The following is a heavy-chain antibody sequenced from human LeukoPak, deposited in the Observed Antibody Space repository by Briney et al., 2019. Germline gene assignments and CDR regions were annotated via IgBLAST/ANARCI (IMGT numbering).Heavy chain of an antibody. CDR2: ISYDGSNQ. CDR1: GFTFSNFA. V-gene: IGHV3-30*04. J-gene: IGHJ4*02. Sequence: GRSLRLSCAASGFTFSNFAMHWVRQAPGKGLEWVAIISYDGSNQYYADSVKGRFTISRDSSQNTLYLQMNSLRADDTAVYYCARELTGYWQQYWDQGTLVTVSS. CDR3: ARELTGYWQQY. D-gene: IGHD3-9*01.